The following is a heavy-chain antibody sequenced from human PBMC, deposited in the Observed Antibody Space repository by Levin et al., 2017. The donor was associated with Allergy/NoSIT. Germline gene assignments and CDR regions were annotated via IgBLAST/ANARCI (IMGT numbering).Heavy chain of an antibody. Sequence: GSLKISCSASGFTFRSFWMHWVRQTPGKGLVWVSRIHSDGSSTSYADSVKGRFTISRDNAKNTLYLQMNSLRAEDTAVYYCARAVGAADYWGQGTLVTVSS. V-gene: IGHV3-74*01. CDR2: IHSDGSST. D-gene: IGHD6-25*01. J-gene: IGHJ4*02. CDR3: ARAVGAADY. CDR1: GFTFRSFW.